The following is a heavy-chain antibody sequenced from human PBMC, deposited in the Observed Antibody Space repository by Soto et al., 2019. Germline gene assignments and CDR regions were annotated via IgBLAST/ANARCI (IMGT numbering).Heavy chain of an antibody. V-gene: IGHV4-59*01. J-gene: IGHJ6*04. CDR2: IYYSGST. D-gene: IGHD2-2*01. Sequence: SETLSLTCTVSGGSISSYYWSWIRQPPGKGLEWIGYIYYSGSTNYNPSLKSRVTISVDTSKNQFFLKLSSVTAADTAVYYCARANCSSTSCYQLDVWGKGTTVTVSS. CDR1: GGSISSYY. CDR3: ARANCSSTSCYQLDV.